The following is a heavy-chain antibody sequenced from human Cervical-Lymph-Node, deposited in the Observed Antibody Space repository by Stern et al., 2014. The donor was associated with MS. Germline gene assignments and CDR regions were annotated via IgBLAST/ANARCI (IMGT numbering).Heavy chain of an antibody. D-gene: IGHD6-19*01. CDR1: GGSISSSSYY. CDR2: IYYSGST. V-gene: IGHV4-39*01. J-gene: IGHJ4*02. Sequence: QVQLQESGPGLVKPSETLSLTCTVSGGSISSSSYYWGWIRQPPGKGLEXIGSIYYSGSTYYNPSLKSRVTISVDTSKTHFPLKLSSVTAADTAVYYCARLKKQWLVPPLDYWGQGTLVTVSS. CDR3: ARLKKQWLVPPLDY.